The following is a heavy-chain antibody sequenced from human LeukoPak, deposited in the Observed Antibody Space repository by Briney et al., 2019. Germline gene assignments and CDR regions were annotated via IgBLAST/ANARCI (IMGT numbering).Heavy chain of an antibody. CDR1: GFTFSSYG. CDR3: AKGLSYYGSGRDYYYYMDV. J-gene: IGHJ6*03. Sequence: GGSLRLSCEASGFTFSSYGMHWVRQAPGKGLEWVAFIRYDGSNKYYADSVKGRSTIPRDNSKNTLYLQMNSLRAEDTAVYYCAKGLSYYGSGRDYYYYMDVWCKGTTVTISS. V-gene: IGHV3-30*02. D-gene: IGHD3-10*01. CDR2: IRYDGSNK.